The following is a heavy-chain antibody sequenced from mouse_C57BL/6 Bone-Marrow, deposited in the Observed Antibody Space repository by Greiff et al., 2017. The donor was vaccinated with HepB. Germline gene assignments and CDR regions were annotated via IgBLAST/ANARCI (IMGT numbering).Heavy chain of an antibody. CDR1: GYSITSGYD. V-gene: IGHV3-1*01. D-gene: IGHD1-1*01. CDR2: ISYSGST. J-gene: IGHJ2*01. CDR3: ARSPYYGSSYGYFDY. Sequence: DVKLQESGPGMVKPSQSLSLTCTVTGYSITSGYDWHWIRHFPGNKLEWMGYISYSGSTNYNPSLKSRISITHDTSKNHFFLKLNSVTTEDTATYYCARSPYYGSSYGYFDYWGQGTTLTVSS.